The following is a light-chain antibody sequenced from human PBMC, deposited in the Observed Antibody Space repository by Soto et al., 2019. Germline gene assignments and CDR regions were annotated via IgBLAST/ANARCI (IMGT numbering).Light chain of an antibody. Sequence: ETVLTQSPATLSLSPGERATLSCSASESVSNSLAWYQHKPGQAPRLLIYNASNRATGIPARFSGSGSGTDFTLTISSLEPEDFAVYFCQHRAGWPPALTFGGGPKVEIK. CDR2: NAS. V-gene: IGKV3-11*01. J-gene: IGKJ4*01. CDR1: ESVSNS. CDR3: QHRAGWPPALT.